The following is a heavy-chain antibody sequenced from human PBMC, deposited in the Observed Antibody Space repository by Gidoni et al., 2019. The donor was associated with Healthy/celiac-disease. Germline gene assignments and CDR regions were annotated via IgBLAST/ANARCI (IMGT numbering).Heavy chain of an antibody. Sequence: QVQLQQWGAGLLKPSETLSLTCAVYGGSFSGYYWSWIRQPPGKGLEWIGEINHSGSTNYNPSLKSRVTISVDTSKNQFSLKLSSVTAADTAVYYCARGAIAAAGTGADYWGQGTLVTVSS. J-gene: IGHJ4*02. CDR2: INHSGST. CDR1: GGSFSGYY. D-gene: IGHD6-13*01. V-gene: IGHV4-34*01. CDR3: ARGAIAAAGTGADY.